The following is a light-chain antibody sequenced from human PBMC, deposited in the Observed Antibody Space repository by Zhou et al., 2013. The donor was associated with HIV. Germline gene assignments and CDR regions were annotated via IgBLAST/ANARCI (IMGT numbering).Light chain of an antibody. CDR3: QKFNSAPLT. V-gene: IGKV1-27*01. Sequence: DIPMTQSPSSVSASVGDRVTITCRASQDIANYVAWYQQKPGEVPKLLIYRTSTLHSGVPPRFSGSGFGTHFTLTISSLQPEDVATYYCQKFNSAPLTFGPGTKVDIK. CDR2: RTS. CDR1: QDIANY. J-gene: IGKJ3*01.